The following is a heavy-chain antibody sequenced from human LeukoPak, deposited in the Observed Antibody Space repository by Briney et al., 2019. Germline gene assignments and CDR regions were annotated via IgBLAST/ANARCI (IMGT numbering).Heavy chain of an antibody. CDR3: ARDSSMLRGPLVIYYFDF. V-gene: IGHV3-23*01. J-gene: IGHJ4*02. CDR2: ISGGGDVT. CDR1: GFIFDDYA. Sequence: GGSLRLSCAASGFIFDDYAMHWVRQAPGKGLEWVSTISGGGDVTYYADSVKGRFTISRDTSKNTLYLQMNSLRVEDTAIYYCARDSSMLRGPLVIYYFDFWGQGTLVTVSS. D-gene: IGHD3-10*01.